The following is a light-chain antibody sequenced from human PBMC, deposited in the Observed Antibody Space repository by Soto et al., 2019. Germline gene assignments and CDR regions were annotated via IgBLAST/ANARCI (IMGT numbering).Light chain of an antibody. CDR2: ATS. CDR3: QRYFGSSWT. CDR1: QSIDNRY. J-gene: IGKJ1*01. Sequence: EIVLTQSPGTLSSSPGERATLSCRASQSIDNRYLAWYQHKPGQAPRLLIYATSSRATGIPDRFGGNGSGTDFTLTINRLEPEDFAVYYCQRYFGSSWTFGQGTKVDIK. V-gene: IGKV3-20*01.